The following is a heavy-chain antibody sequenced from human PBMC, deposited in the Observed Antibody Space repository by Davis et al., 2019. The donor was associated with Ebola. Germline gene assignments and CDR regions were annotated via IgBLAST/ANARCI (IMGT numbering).Heavy chain of an antibody. V-gene: IGHV3-23*01. J-gene: IGHJ3*02. CDR3: AKDKNYDFWSGYPHDAFDI. D-gene: IGHD3-3*01. CDR1: GFTSSSYA. Sequence: PGGSLRLSCAASGFTSSSYAMSWVRQSPGKGLEWVSAISGSGGSTYYADSVKGRFTISRDNSKNTLYLQMNSLRAEDTAIYYCAKDKNYDFWSGYPHDAFDIWDQGTMVTVSS. CDR2: ISGSGGST.